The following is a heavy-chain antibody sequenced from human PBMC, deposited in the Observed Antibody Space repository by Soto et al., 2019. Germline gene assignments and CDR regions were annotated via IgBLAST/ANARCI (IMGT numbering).Heavy chain of an antibody. V-gene: IGHV3-21*01. D-gene: IGHD2-2*01. CDR2: ISSSSSYI. Sequence: LRLSCAASGFTFSSYSMNWVRQAPGKVLEWVSSISSSSSYIYYADSVRGRFTISRDNAKNSLYLQMNSLRAEDTAVYYYARDKGYCSSTSCWGMDVWGQGTTVTVSS. CDR1: GFTFSSYS. CDR3: ARDKGYCSSTSCWGMDV. J-gene: IGHJ6*02.